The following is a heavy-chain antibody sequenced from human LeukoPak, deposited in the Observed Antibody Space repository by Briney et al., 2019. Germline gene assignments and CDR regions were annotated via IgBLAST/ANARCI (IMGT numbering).Heavy chain of an antibody. V-gene: IGHV3-30*04. CDR1: GFTFSSYA. CDR3: ARETVVVPAAIRPYYYYGMDV. D-gene: IGHD2-2*01. CDR2: ISYDGSNK. Sequence: PGGSLRLSCAASGFTFSSYAMHWVRQAPGKGLEWVAVISYDGSNKYYADSVKGRFTISRDNSKNTLYLQMNSLRAEDTAVYYCARETVVVPAAIRPYYYYGMDVWGQGTTVTVSS. J-gene: IGHJ6*02.